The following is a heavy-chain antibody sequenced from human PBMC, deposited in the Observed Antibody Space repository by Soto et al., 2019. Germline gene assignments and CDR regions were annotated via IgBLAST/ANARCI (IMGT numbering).Heavy chain of an antibody. D-gene: IGHD1-1*01. CDR1: GGFVTSGSYY. CDR3: ARVERGTATTVVDAFDI. J-gene: IGHJ3*02. Sequence: QVQLQQWGAGLLKPSETLSLTCAVYGGFVTSGSYYWSWIRQPPGKGLEWIGEMSHSGGTHFNPSLQRRFTRSVDTSKNQFTLKMSSVTAADTALYYCARVERGTATTVVDAFDIWGPGTMVTVSS. V-gene: IGHV4-34*01. CDR2: MSHSGGT.